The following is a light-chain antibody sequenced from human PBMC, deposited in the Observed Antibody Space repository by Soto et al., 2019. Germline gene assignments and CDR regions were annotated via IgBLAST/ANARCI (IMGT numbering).Light chain of an antibody. CDR3: MQGTHWPRT. CDR2: GIA. CDR1: QSLVHSDGNTY. V-gene: IGKV2-30*02. J-gene: IGKJ1*01. Sequence: DVVMTQSPLSPPVTLGQPASISCRSSQSLVHSDGNTYLNWFQQRPGQSPRRLIYGIANRDSGVPDRCSGSGSGTDFTLKISRVEPEDGGVYCMQGTHWPRTFGQGTKVEIK.